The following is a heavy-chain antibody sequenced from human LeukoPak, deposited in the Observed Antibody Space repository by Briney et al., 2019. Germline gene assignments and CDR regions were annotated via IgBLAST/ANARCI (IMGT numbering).Heavy chain of an antibody. CDR3: ARQGAAAGTGPYYYMDV. V-gene: IGHV4-4*02. CDR2: IYTSGST. D-gene: IGHD6-13*01. Sequence: PSGTLSLTCAVSGGSISSSNWWSWVRQPPGKGLEWIGRIYTSGSTNYNPSLKSRVTISVDTSKNQFSLKLSSVTAADTAVYYCARQGAAAGTGPYYYMDVWGKGTTVTVSS. CDR1: GGSISSSNW. J-gene: IGHJ6*03.